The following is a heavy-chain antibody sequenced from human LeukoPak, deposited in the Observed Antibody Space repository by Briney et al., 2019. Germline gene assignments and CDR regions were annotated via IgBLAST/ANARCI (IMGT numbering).Heavy chain of an antibody. D-gene: IGHD3-22*01. Sequence: SETLSLTCTVSGGSISSYYWGWIRQPPGKGLEWIGSTYYSGSTYYNPSLKSRVTISVDTSKNQFSLKLSSVTAADMAVYYCASMGHHYDSSARDWGQGTLVTVSS. CDR3: ASMGHHYDSSARD. CDR2: TYYSGST. V-gene: IGHV4-39*01. J-gene: IGHJ4*02. CDR1: GGSISSYY.